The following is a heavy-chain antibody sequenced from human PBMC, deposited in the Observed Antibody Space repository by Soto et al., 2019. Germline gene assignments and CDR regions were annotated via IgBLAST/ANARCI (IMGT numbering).Heavy chain of an antibody. D-gene: IGHD5-12*01. J-gene: IGHJ4*02. CDR3: AAGGGLPRYY. Sequence: PSETLSLTCTVSRGSMNNYYWSWIRQPPGKGLEWIGYIYYSGSTNYNPSLKSRVTISVDRSKNQFSLKLSSVTAADTAVYYCAAGGGLPRYYWGQGTLVTVS. V-gene: IGHV4-59*12. CDR1: RGSMNNYY. CDR2: IYYSGST.